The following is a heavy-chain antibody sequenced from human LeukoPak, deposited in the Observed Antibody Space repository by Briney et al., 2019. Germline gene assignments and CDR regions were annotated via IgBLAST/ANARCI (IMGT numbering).Heavy chain of an antibody. J-gene: IGHJ3*02. Sequence: ASVKVSCKASGYTFTSYYMHWVRQAPGQGLEWMGIINPSGGSTSYAQKFQGRVTMTRDTSTSTVYTELSSLRSEDTAVYYCARRGYYDSSGHAFDIWGQGTMVTVSS. CDR1: GYTFTSYY. CDR2: INPSGGST. V-gene: IGHV1-46*01. CDR3: ARRGYYDSSGHAFDI. D-gene: IGHD3-22*01.